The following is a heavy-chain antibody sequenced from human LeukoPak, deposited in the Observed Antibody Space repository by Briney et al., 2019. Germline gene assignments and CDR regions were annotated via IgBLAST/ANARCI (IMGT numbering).Heavy chain of an antibody. CDR3: ARAHSNNWRFDY. Sequence: SETLSLTCTASGGSISGYYRSWIRQPPGKGLEWIGYVYNSGNSDYNPYLKSRVSISVDTSKNQLSLKLSSVTAADTAVYYCARAHSNNWRFDYWGQGTLVTVSS. D-gene: IGHD6-13*01. CDR2: VYNSGNS. CDR1: GGSISGYY. J-gene: IGHJ4*02. V-gene: IGHV4-59*01.